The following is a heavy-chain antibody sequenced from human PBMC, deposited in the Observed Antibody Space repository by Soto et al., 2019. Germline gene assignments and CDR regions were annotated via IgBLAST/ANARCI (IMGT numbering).Heavy chain of an antibody. CDR2: IYPSGTTI. CDR1: GLTFIDFE. Sequence: GSLRLSCAASGLTFIDFEMSWVRQAPGKGLDLVSYIYPSGTTIVYADSVSCRFTISRDNSKNTLYLQMNRLRAEDTAVYYCARDEWEGYYDILTGSHYGMDVWGQGTTGTVSS. CDR3: ARDEWEGYYDILTGSHYGMDV. J-gene: IGHJ6*02. D-gene: IGHD3-9*01. V-gene: IGHV3-11*04.